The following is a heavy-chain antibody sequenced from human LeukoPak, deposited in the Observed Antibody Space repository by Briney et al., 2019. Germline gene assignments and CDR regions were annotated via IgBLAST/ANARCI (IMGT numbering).Heavy chain of an antibody. V-gene: IGHV4-61*01. CDR3: ARAFDGYNYFDY. CDR1: GYSISSGYY. Sequence: SETLSLTCTVSGYSISSGYYWGWIRQPPGKGLEWIGYIYYSGSTNYNPSLKSRVTISVDTSKNQFSLKLSSVTAADTAVYYCARAFDGYNYFDYWGQGTLVTVSS. CDR2: IYYSGST. D-gene: IGHD5-24*01. J-gene: IGHJ4*02.